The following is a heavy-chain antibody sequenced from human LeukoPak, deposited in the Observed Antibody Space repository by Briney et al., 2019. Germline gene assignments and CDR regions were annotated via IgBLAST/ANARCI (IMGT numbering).Heavy chain of an antibody. CDR3: ARSPEIHYGSRRRPYYFDY. CDR1: GGSITGYY. J-gene: IGHJ4*02. V-gene: IGHV4-59*08. CDR2: IYYNGTT. Sequence: SETLSLTCSVPGGSITGYYWSWIRQPPGKGLEWLGYIYYNGTTSYHPSLRSRLTISQDASKSLFSLRLRSVTAADTAIYFCARSPEIHYGSRRRPYYFDYWGQGKLVIVS. D-gene: IGHD3-10*01.